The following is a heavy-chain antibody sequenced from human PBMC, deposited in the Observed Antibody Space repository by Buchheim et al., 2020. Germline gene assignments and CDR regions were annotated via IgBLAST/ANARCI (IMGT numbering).Heavy chain of an antibody. V-gene: IGHV4-39*01. CDR2: TYYSGST. Sequence: QLQLQESGPGLVKPSETLSLTCTFSGGPISSNTYYWGWIRQPPGKGLEWIGNTYYSGSTYYNPSLKSRVTISVDTSKNQFSLRLNSVIAADTTVYYCARLPRVGATPVGGWYFDLWGRGTL. CDR1: GGPISSNTYY. CDR3: ARLPRVGATPVGGWYFDL. D-gene: IGHD1-26*01. J-gene: IGHJ2*01.